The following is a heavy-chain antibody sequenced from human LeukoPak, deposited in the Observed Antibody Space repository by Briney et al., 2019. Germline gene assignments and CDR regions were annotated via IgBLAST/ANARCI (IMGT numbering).Heavy chain of an antibody. D-gene: IGHD2-2*01. CDR2: IRYDGSNK. Sequence: PGGSLRLSCAASGFTFSSYGMHWVRQAPGKGLEWVAFIRYDGSNKYYADSVKGRFTISRDNSKNTLYLQMNSLRAEDTAVYYCAREREVVIPAAIFDPWGQGTLVTVSS. CDR3: AREREVVIPAAIFDP. J-gene: IGHJ5*02. V-gene: IGHV3-30*02. CDR1: GFTFSSYG.